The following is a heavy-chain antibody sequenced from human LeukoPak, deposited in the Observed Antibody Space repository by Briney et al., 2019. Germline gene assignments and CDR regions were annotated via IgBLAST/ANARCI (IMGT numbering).Heavy chain of an antibody. CDR2: VSSGSSTI. V-gene: IGHV3-11*01. CDR3: AKNKWDLLGGAFNI. Sequence: PGGSLRLSCAASGFTFSDYYMSWIRQAPGKGLEWVSYVSSGSSTIYYADSVKGRFTVSRDNGKRSLYLQMNSLRAEDTALYYCAKNKWDLLGGAFNIWGQGTMVTVSS. CDR1: GFTFSDYY. D-gene: IGHD1-26*01. J-gene: IGHJ3*02.